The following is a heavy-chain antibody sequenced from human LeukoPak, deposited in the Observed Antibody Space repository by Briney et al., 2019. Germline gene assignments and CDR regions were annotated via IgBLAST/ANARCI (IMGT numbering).Heavy chain of an antibody. CDR1: GYTFTSYY. D-gene: IGHD3-9*01. CDR2: INPSGGST. V-gene: IGHV1-46*01. Sequence: RASVKVSCKASGYTFTSYYMHWVRQAPGQGLEWMGIINPSGGSTSYAQKFQGRVTMTRDTSTSTVYMELSSLRSEDTAVYYCARDKYSTRLTGYHHYYYYGMDVWGQGTTVTVSS. J-gene: IGHJ6*02. CDR3: ARDKYSTRLTGYHHYYYYGMDV.